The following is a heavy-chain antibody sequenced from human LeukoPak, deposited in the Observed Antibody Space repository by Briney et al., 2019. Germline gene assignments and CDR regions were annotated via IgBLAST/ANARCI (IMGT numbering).Heavy chain of an antibody. V-gene: IGHV3-74*01. CDR1: GFTFSSYW. D-gene: IGHD6-19*01. CDR3: AIRIAVPGGFDN. CDR2: INGDGSVT. Sequence: GGSLRLSCAASGFTFSSYWMHWVRQAPGKGPVWVSRINGDGSVTGYADSVKGRFTISRDNARNTLYVQMNSLRAEDTAVYYCAIRIAVPGGFDNWGQGTLVTVAS. J-gene: IGHJ4*02.